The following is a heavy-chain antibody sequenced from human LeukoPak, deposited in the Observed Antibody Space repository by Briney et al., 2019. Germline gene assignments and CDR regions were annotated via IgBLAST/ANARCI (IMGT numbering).Heavy chain of an antibody. Sequence: ASVTVSCKASGGTFSSYAISWVRQPPGQGLEWMGGIIPIFGTAKYAQKFQARVTITADESTSTAYMELSSLRSEDTAVYYCARNLDYGGNGASNWFDPWGQGTLVTVSS. CDR3: ARNLDYGGNGASNWFDP. CDR1: GGTFSSYA. V-gene: IGHV1-69*01. J-gene: IGHJ5*02. CDR2: IIPIFGTA. D-gene: IGHD4-23*01.